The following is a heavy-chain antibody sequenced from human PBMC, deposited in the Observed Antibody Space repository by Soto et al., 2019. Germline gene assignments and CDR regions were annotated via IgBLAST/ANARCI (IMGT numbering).Heavy chain of an antibody. CDR3: ARGKIVVSLDY. J-gene: IGHJ4*02. Sequence: EVQLVETGGGLIQPGGSLRLSCAASGFPVSGNYMSWVRQAPGKGLEGVPVIYSGGSTYYEDSVKGRFTISRDNSKNTLYLQMNSLRAEDTAVYYCARGKIVVSLDYWGQGTLVTVSS. V-gene: IGHV3-53*02. D-gene: IGHD3-22*01. CDR2: IYSGGST. CDR1: GFPVSGNY.